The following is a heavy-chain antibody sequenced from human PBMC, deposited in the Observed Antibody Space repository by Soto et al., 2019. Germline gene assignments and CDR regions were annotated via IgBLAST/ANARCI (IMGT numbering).Heavy chain of an antibody. D-gene: IGHD2-2*01. CDR1: GGSVSSGSYY. CDR2: IYYSGST. Sequence: SETLSLTCTVSGGSVSSGSYYWSWIRQPPGKGLEWIGYIYYSGSTNYNPSLKSRVTISVETSKNQFSLKLSSVTVADTAVYYCARHVVPAANYFAYWGQGTLVTVSS. V-gene: IGHV4-61*01. CDR3: ARHVVPAANYFAY. J-gene: IGHJ4*02.